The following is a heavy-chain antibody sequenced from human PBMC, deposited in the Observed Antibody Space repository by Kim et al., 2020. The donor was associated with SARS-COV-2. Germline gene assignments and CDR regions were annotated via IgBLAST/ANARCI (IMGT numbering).Heavy chain of an antibody. J-gene: IGHJ4*02. V-gene: IGHV3-15*05. CDR2: IKTTTDGGPT. D-gene: IGHD2-2*01. CDR1: EFTFNNAW. CDR3: TTLKSAAARGY. Sequence: GGSLRLSCAASEFTFNNAWVSWVRQAPGKGLEWVGRIKTTTDGGPTDSAAPVKGTFTILRDDSKNTVYVQMNSLKTEDTAVYYCTTLKSAAARGYWGQGTLVTVSS.